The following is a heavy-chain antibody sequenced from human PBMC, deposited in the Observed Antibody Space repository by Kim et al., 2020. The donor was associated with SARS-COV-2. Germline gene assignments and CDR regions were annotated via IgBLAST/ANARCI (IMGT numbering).Heavy chain of an antibody. J-gene: IGHJ4*01. CDR1: GFTFSDYD. D-gene: IGHD1-1*01. CDR2: ISGSGSTT. Sequence: GSLRLSCATSGFTFSDYDMSWIRQAPGEGLEWVSYISGSGSTTYYADSVKGRFTIYRDNADNSLHLVMNDLRGEDTAVYYCARRMASGMYFFDYWGRGNLVTVSS. V-gene: IGHV3-11*01. CDR3: ARRMASGMYFFDY.